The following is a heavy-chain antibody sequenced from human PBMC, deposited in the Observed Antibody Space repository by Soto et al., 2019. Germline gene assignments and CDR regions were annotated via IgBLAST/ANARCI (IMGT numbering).Heavy chain of an antibody. CDR2: ISYDGSNK. D-gene: IGHD6-13*01. J-gene: IGHJ4*02. V-gene: IGHV3-30*14. Sequence: SCAASGFTFSSYAMHWVRQAPGKGLEWVAVISYDGSNKYYADSVKGRFTISRDNSKNTLYLQMNSLRAEDTAVYYCARARSTAAGLFDYWGLGTLVTVSS. CDR1: GFTFSSYA. CDR3: ARARSTAAGLFDY.